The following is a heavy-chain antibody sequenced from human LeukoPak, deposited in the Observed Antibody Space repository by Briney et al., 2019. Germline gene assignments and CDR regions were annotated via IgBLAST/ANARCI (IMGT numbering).Heavy chain of an antibody. CDR1: GGSISSYY. V-gene: IGHV4-59*08. CDR3: ARHYSSGSSPFDY. D-gene: IGHD6-13*01. J-gene: IGHJ4*02. Sequence: SETLSLTCTVSGGSISSYYWSWIRQPPGKGLEWIGYIYYSGSTNYNPSLKSRVTISVDMSKNQFSLKLSSVTAADTAVYYCARHYSSGSSPFDYWGQGTLVTVSS. CDR2: IYYSGST.